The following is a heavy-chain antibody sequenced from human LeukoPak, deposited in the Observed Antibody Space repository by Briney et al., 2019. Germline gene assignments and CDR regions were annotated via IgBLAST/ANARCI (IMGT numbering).Heavy chain of an antibody. CDR2: ISSSSSYI. CDR1: GFMFNSYW. J-gene: IGHJ4*02. D-gene: IGHD6-19*01. V-gene: IGHV3-21*01. CDR3: ARGIAVAGTYYFDY. Sequence: GGSLRLSCAASGFMFNSYWMTWVRQAPGKGLEWVSSISSSSSYIYYADSVKGRFTISRDNAKNSLYLQMNSLRAEDTAVYYCARGIAVAGTYYFDYWGQGTLVTVSS.